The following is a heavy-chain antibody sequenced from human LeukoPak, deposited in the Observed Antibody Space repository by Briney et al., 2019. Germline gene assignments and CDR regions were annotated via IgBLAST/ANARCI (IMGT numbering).Heavy chain of an antibody. CDR2: IISNGDTT. Sequence: PGGSLRLSCSASGFTFRSYAMHWVRQAPGKGLEYVSAIISNGDTTYYADSVKGRFTISRDNSKNTLYLQMSSLRAEDTAVYYCVKDNYGDYAGGSFQHWGQGTLVTVSS. CDR3: VKDNYGDYAGGSFQH. CDR1: GFTFRSYA. V-gene: IGHV3-64D*09. D-gene: IGHD4-17*01. J-gene: IGHJ1*01.